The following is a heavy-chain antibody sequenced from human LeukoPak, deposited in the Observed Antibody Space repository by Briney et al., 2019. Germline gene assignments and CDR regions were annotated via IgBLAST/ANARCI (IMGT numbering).Heavy chain of an antibody. CDR1: GFTFSSSW. J-gene: IGHJ4*02. CDR2: INSDGSNT. CDR3: ARGSSLGGN. V-gene: IGHV3-74*03. Sequence: GGSLRLSCAASGFTFSSSWMHWVRQAPGKGLVWVSHINSDGSNTKYADSVKGRFTISRDNAKNTLSLQMNSLRAEDTAVYYCARGSSLGGNWGQGTLVTVSS.